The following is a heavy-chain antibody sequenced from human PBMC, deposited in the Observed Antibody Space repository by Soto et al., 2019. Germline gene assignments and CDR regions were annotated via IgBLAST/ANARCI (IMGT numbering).Heavy chain of an antibody. CDR3: ARDLYDILTGPNWFDP. CDR2: ISAYNGNT. CDR1: GYTFTSYG. D-gene: IGHD3-9*01. Sequence: ASVKVSCKASGYTFTSYGISWVRQAPGQGLEWMGWISAYNGNTNYAQKLQGRVTMTTDTSTSTAYMELRSLRSDDTAVYYCARDLYDILTGPNWFDPWGQGTLVTVSP. J-gene: IGHJ5*02. V-gene: IGHV1-18*01.